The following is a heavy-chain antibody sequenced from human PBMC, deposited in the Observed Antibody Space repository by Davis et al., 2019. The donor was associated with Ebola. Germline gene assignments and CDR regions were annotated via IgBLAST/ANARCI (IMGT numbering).Heavy chain of an antibody. CDR1: GFTFGDYA. CDR2: ISGSGDGA. D-gene: IGHD6-13*01. CDR3: AKVPYSSSWYALDY. J-gene: IGHJ4*02. V-gene: IGHV3-23*01. Sequence: GGSLRLSCTISGFTFGDYAMSWVRQAPGKGLFWVSGISGSGDGASYADSVKGRFTIFRDNSNNTLYLQMNGLRVEDTAVYYCAKVPYSSSWYALDYWGQGTLVTVSS.